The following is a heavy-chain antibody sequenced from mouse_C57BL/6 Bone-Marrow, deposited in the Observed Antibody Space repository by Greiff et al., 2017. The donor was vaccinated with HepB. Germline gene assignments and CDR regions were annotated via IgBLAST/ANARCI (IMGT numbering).Heavy chain of an antibody. CDR2: IYPRSGNT. Sequence: VMLVESGAELARPGASVKLSCKASGYTFTSYGISWVKQRTGQGLEWIGEIYPRSGNTYYNEKFKGKATLTADKSSSTAYMELRSLTSEDSAVYFCARGDWKAWFAYWGQGTLVTVSA. V-gene: IGHV1-81*01. CDR3: ARGDWKAWFAY. CDR1: GYTFTSYG. J-gene: IGHJ3*01.